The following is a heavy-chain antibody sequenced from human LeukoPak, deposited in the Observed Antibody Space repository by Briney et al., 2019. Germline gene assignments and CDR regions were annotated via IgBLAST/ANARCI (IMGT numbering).Heavy chain of an antibody. D-gene: IGHD6-13*01. J-gene: IGHJ4*02. CDR2: IYYSGST. CDR3: ARGGIAAAGKGKYYFDY. V-gene: IGHV4-59*01. Sequence: SETLSLTCTVSGGSISSYYWGWIRQPPGKGLEWIGYIYYSGSTNYNPSLKSRVTISVDTSKNQFSLKLSSVTAADTAVYYCARGGIAAAGKGKYYFDYWGQGTLVTVSS. CDR1: GGSISSYY.